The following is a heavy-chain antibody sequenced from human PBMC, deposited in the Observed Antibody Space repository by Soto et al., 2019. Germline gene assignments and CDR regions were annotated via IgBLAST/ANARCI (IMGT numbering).Heavy chain of an antibody. V-gene: IGHV3-23*01. CDR1: GFTFSSYA. J-gene: IGHJ4*02. Sequence: EVQLLESGGGLVQPGGSLRLSCAASGFTFSSYAMSWVRQAPGKGLEWVSAISVSGGSTYYADSVKGRFTISRDNSKNTLYLQRNSMRAEATAVYYWAKDLVAFHSEGIDYWGQGTLVTVSS. CDR2: ISVSGGST. D-gene: IGHD2-21*01. CDR3: AKDLVAFHSEGIDY.